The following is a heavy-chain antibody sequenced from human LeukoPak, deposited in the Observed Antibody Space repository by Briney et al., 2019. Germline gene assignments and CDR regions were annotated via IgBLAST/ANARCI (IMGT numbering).Heavy chain of an antibody. CDR1: GYTFTSYG. CDR3: ARDSSGVKSFDY. J-gene: IGHJ4*02. Sequence: GASVKVSCKSSGYTFTSYGISWVRQAPGQGLEWMGWISAYNGNTNYAQKLQGRVTMTTDTSTSTAYMELRSLRSDDTVVYYCARDSSGVKSFDYWGQGTLVTVSS. D-gene: IGHD6-19*01. V-gene: IGHV1-18*01. CDR2: ISAYNGNT.